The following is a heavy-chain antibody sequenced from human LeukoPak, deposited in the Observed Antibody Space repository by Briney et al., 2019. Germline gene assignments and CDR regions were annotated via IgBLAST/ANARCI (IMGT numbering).Heavy chain of an antibody. J-gene: IGHJ4*02. CDR1: GYSISSGYY. CDR2: IYYSGST. D-gene: IGHD4/OR15-4a*01. Sequence: SETLSLTCTVSGYSISSGYYWSWIRQPPGQGLEWIGYIYYSGSTNYNPSLKSRVTISVDTSKNQFSLKLSSVTAADTAVYYCARGPYGGVPRPYYFDYWGQGTLVTVSS. CDR3: ARGPYGGVPRPYYFDY. V-gene: IGHV4-61*01.